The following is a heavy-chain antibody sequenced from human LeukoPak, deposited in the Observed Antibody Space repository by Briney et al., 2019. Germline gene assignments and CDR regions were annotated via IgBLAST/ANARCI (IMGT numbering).Heavy chain of an antibody. CDR2: ISDDGRGT. D-gene: IGHD3-16*01. J-gene: IGHJ6*02. V-gene: IGHV3-23*01. Sequence: GPSLRHSSSASGFTFNKFGMRCVRLAPWKGIEWVSSISDDGRGTYYTDSVKGRFTISRDSSKNTLYLQMNSLRAEDTAVYYCAKDHGLDYYDYCTDVWGLGTTVTVSS. CDR3: AKDHGLDYYDYCTDV. CDR1: GFTFNKFG.